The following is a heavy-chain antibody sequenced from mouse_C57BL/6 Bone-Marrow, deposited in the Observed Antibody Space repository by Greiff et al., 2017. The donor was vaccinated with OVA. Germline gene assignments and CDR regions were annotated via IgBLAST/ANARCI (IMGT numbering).Heavy chain of an antibody. Sequence: VQLQESGPELVKPGASVKLSCKASGYTFTSYDINWVKQRPGQGLEWIGWIYPRDGSTKYNEKFKGKATLTVDTSSSTAYMELHSLTSEDSAVYFCARRYYGSRRYFDYWGQGTTLTVSS. CDR3: ARRYYGSRRYFDY. CDR1: GYTFTSYD. CDR2: IYPRDGST. D-gene: IGHD1-1*01. J-gene: IGHJ2*01. V-gene: IGHV1-85*01.